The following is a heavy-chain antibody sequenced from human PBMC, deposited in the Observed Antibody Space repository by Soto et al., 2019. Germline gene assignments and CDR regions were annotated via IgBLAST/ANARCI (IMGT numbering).Heavy chain of an antibody. CDR3: ARESDH. Sequence: GGSPRLSCAASGFTFSSYAMSWVRQAPGKGLEWVSTISGSGGGTYYADSMKGRFTISRDNSKNTPYLQMYSLRVEDTAVYYCARESDHWGQGTLVTVSS. CDR1: GFTFSSYA. J-gene: IGHJ4*02. CDR2: ISGSGGGT. V-gene: IGHV3-23*01.